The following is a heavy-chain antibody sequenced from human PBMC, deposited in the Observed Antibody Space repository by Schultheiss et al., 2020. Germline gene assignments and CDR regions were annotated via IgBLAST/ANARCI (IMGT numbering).Heavy chain of an antibody. CDR3: AKEGHSSGYHFPITGDMDV. CDR1: GFTFSSYG. V-gene: IGHV3-30*18. CDR2: ISYDGSNK. J-gene: IGHJ6*04. D-gene: IGHD3-22*01. Sequence: WGSLRLPCAASGFTFSSYGMHWVRQAPGKGLEWVAVISYDGSNKYYADSVKGRLTITRDNSKNTLYLQMNSLRAEDTAVYYCAKEGHSSGYHFPITGDMDVWGKGTTVTVSS.